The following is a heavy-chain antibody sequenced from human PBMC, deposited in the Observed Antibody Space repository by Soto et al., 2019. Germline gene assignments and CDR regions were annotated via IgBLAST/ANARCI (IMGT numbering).Heavy chain of an antibody. D-gene: IGHD5-12*01. Sequence: SVKVSCKASGYTFTSYDINWVRQAPGQGLEWMGRIIPILGIANYAQKFQGRVTITADKSTSTAYMELSSLRSEDTAVYYCARGATEKWDYFDYWGQGTLVTVSS. J-gene: IGHJ4*02. V-gene: IGHV1-69*04. CDR3: ARGATEKWDYFDY. CDR2: IIPILGIA. CDR1: GYTFTSYD.